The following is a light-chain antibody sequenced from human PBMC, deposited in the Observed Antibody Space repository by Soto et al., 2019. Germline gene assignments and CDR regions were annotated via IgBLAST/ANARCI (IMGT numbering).Light chain of an antibody. Sequence: EIVMTQSTGTLSVSPGERVSFSCRASQSVSSNLAWYQHKPGQAPRLLIYDVCIRATGVPARFSGTGSETDFTLTNSGLQSEDSAVYFCQQYNNWPFSFGQGPRLEI. CDR2: DVC. CDR3: QQYNNWPFS. CDR1: QSVSSN. V-gene: IGKV3-15*01. J-gene: IGKJ5*01.